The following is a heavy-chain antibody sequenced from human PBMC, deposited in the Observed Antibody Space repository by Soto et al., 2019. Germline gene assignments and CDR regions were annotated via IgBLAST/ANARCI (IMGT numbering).Heavy chain of an antibody. CDR3: ARGGEVFDSSGYYHNRLDY. Sequence: KPSETLSLTCTVSGGSISSGDNYWTWIRQHPGKGLEWIGHIYYSGSTYYNPSLKSRVTISVDTSKNQVSLKLSSVTAAGTAVYFCARGGEVFDSSGYYHNRLDYWGQGTPVTVSS. J-gene: IGHJ4*02. CDR2: IYYSGST. CDR1: GGSISSGDNY. D-gene: IGHD3-22*01. V-gene: IGHV4-31*03.